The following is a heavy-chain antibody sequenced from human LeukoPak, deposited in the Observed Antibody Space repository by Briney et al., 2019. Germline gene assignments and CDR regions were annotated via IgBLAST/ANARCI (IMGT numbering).Heavy chain of an antibody. CDR3: ARDPVLRYFDPGNYYYYGMDV. CDR1: GFTFSSYA. V-gene: IGHV3-30*04. D-gene: IGHD3-9*01. CDR2: ISYDGSNK. J-gene: IGHJ6*02. Sequence: GGSVRLSCAASGFTFSSYAMHWVRQAPGKGLEWVAVISYDGSNKYYADSVKGRFTISRDNSKNTLYLQMNSLRAEDTAVYYCARDPVLRYFDPGNYYYYGMDVWGQGTTVTVSS.